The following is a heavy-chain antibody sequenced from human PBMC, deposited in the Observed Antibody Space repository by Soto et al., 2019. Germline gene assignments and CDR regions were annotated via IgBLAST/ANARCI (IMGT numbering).Heavy chain of an antibody. Sequence: NLSETLSLTCTVSGGSISSGDYYWSWIRQPPGKGLEWIGYIFYSGSTYYNPSLKSRVTISVDTSKNQFSLKLSSVTAADTAVYYCARGQLAVAGTWYFDYWGQGTLVTVSS. D-gene: IGHD6-19*01. J-gene: IGHJ4*02. CDR3: ARGQLAVAGTWYFDY. CDR2: IFYSGST. CDR1: GGSISSGDYY. V-gene: IGHV4-30-4*01.